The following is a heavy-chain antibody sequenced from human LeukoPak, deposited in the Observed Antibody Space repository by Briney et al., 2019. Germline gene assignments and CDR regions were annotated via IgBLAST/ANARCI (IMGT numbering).Heavy chain of an antibody. J-gene: IGHJ6*02. D-gene: IGHD6-6*01. CDR2: TYYRSRWYF. CDR1: GDXVSSNSVT. CDR3: ARRGPAGSSSSGMDV. V-gene: IGHV6-1*01. Sequence: SQTLSLTCAISGDXVSSNSVTWNWIRQSPSRGLEWLGRTYYRSRWYFDYAVSVNSRITINPYTSKNQFSLQLNSVTLEDTAVYYCARRGPAGSSSSGMDVWGQGTTVTVSS.